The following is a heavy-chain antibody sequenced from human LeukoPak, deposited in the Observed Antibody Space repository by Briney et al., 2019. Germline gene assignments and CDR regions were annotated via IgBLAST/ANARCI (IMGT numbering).Heavy chain of an antibody. J-gene: IGHJ3*02. V-gene: IGHV1-2*02. CDR1: GYTFTGYY. D-gene: IGHD1-26*01. CDR3: ARGSVLWSLHI. CDR2: VIPNSGGT. Sequence: ASVKVSCKASGYTFTGYYIHWVRQAPGQGLEWMGWVIPNSGGTNYAQNFQGRVTMTRDTFISTAYMEVSRLTSDDTAVYYCARGSVLWSLHIWGQGTMVTVSS.